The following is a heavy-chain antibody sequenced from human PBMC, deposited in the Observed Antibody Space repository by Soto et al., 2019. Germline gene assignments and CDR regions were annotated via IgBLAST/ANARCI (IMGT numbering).Heavy chain of an antibody. D-gene: IGHD2-2*03. J-gene: IGHJ6*03. Sequence: QVQLVQSGAEVKKPGSSVKVSCKASGGTFSSYTISWVRQAPGHGLEWMGRIIPILGIANYAQKFQGRVTITAAKPTITDDMELRSLRSADTAVYYCARDPLDMVVVPHANMADYYYIDVWVKGTTVTVSS. V-gene: IGHV1-69*08. CDR1: GGTFSSYT. CDR3: ARDPLDMVVVPHANMADYYYIDV. CDR2: IIPILGIA.